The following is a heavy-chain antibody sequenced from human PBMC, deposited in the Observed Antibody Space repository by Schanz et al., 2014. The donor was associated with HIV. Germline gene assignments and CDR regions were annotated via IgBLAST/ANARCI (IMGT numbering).Heavy chain of an antibody. D-gene: IGHD6-13*01. CDR2: INHSGST. J-gene: IGHJ6*02. Sequence: QVQLQQWGAGLLKPSETLSLTCAVYGGSFSGHYWSWIRQPPGKGLEWIAEINHSGSTNYNPSLKSRVTISVDTSKNQFSLKLPSVTAADTAVYYCARDRSSSHYSYFYAMDVWGQGTTVTVSS. CDR1: GGSFSGHY. CDR3: ARDRSSSHYSYFYAMDV. V-gene: IGHV4-34*01.